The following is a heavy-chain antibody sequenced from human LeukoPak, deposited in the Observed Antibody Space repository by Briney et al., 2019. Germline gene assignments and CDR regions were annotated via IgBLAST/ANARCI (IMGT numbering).Heavy chain of an antibody. J-gene: IGHJ4*02. D-gene: IGHD6-19*01. Sequence: SETLSLTCAVYGGSFSGYYWSWIRQPPGKGLEWIGEINHSGSTNYNPSLKSRVTISVDTSKNQFSLKLSSVTAADTAVCYCAVAGPYYFDYWGQGTLVTVSS. CDR1: GGSFSGYY. V-gene: IGHV4-34*01. CDR2: INHSGST. CDR3: AVAGPYYFDY.